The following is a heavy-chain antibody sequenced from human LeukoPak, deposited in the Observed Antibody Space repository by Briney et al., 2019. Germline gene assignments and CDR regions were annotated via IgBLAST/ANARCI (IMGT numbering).Heavy chain of an antibody. CDR2: INPNSGGT. D-gene: IGHD6-19*01. Sequence: ASVKVSCKASGYTFIGYYMHWLRQAPGQGLEWMGWINPNSGGTNYAQKFQGRVTMTRDTSISTAYMEVSSLRSDDTAVYYCARAKAGGGWSTDKPKYFQHWGQGTLVTLSS. J-gene: IGHJ1*01. V-gene: IGHV1-2*02. CDR1: GYTFIGYY. CDR3: ARAKAGGGWSTDKPKYFQH.